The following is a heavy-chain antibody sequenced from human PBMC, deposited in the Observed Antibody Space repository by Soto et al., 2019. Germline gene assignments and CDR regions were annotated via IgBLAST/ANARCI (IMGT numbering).Heavy chain of an antibody. CDR3: ARGKAYDILTGWNY. J-gene: IGHJ4*02. D-gene: IGHD3-9*01. CDR2: ISHSGST. V-gene: IGHV4-34*01. Sequence: SETLSLTCAVYGGSFSGYYWSWIRRPPGKGLEWIGEISHSGSTNYNPSLKSRVTISVDTSKNQFSLKLSSVTAADTAVYYCARGKAYDILTGWNYWGQGTLVTVSS. CDR1: GGSFSGYY.